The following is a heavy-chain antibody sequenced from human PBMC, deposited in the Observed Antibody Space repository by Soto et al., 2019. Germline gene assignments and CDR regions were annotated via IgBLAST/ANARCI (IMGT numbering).Heavy chain of an antibody. CDR1: GYTFTSYA. Sequence: ASVKVSCKASGYTFTSYAMHWVRQAPGQRLEWMGWINAGNGNTKYSQKFQGRVTITRDTSANTAYMELSSLRSEDTAVYYCARGPFGADHYYMDVWGKGTTVTVSS. J-gene: IGHJ6*03. D-gene: IGHD3-10*01. CDR3: ARGPFGADHYYMDV. CDR2: INAGNGNT. V-gene: IGHV1-3*01.